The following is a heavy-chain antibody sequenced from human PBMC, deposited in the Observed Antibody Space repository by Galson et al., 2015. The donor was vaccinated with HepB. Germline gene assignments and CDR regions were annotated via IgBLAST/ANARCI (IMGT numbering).Heavy chain of an antibody. D-gene: IGHD4-17*01. Sequence: SLRLSCAASGFTFSSYAMSWVRQAPGKGLEWVSAISGSGGSTYYADSVKGRFTISRDNAKNSLYLQMNSLRAEDTAVYYCARAYGDYVPPFDYWGQGTLVTVSS. CDR3: ARAYGDYVPPFDY. J-gene: IGHJ4*02. V-gene: IGHV3-23*01. CDR2: ISGSGGST. CDR1: GFTFSSYA.